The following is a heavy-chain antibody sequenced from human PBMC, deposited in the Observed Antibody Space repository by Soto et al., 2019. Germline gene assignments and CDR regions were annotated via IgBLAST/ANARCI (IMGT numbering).Heavy chain of an antibody. J-gene: IGHJ4*02. D-gene: IGHD3-16*01. Sequence: EVQLVESGGGLVQPGGSLRLSCAASGFTFSTYWMTWVRRPPGKGLEGVANLDQDGSERYYVDSVRGRFTSSRYNAKNSLYLQMNSLRAEDTAVYYCVCGGNFFVYWGQGTLVTVSP. CDR1: GFTFSTYW. CDR2: LDQDGSER. V-gene: IGHV3-7*01. CDR3: VCGGNFFVY.